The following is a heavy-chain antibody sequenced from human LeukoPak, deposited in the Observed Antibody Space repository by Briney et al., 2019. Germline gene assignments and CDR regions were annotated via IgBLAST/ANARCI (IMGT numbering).Heavy chain of an antibody. CDR2: IYHSGST. CDR3: ARAEDEFDI. J-gene: IGHJ3*02. V-gene: IGHV4-4*02. CDR1: GGSISSSNW. D-gene: IGHD5-24*01. Sequence: SGTLSLTCAVSGGSISSSNWWSWVRQPPGKGLEWIGEIYHSGSTKYNPSLKSRVTISADTSKNQFSLRLSSVTAADTAVYYCARAEDEFDIWGQGTMVTVSS.